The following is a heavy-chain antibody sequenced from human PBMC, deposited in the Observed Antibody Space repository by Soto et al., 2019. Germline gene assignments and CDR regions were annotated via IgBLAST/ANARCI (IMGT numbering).Heavy chain of an antibody. Sequence: GGSLRLSCAASGFTFSSYAMSWVRQAPGKGLEWVSAISGSGGSTYYADSVKGRFTISRDNSKNTLYLQMNSLRAEDTAVYYCAKAPGISGQFDEGLDAFDIWGQGTMGTVSS. CDR1: GFTFSSYA. V-gene: IGHV3-23*01. CDR3: AKAPGISGQFDEGLDAFDI. CDR2: ISGSGGST. D-gene: IGHD3-10*01. J-gene: IGHJ3*02.